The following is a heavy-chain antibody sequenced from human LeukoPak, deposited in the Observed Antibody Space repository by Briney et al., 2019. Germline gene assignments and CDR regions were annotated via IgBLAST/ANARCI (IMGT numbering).Heavy chain of an antibody. CDR2: TSWNSGGI. CDR3: AKSMGYSYGHDAFDI. V-gene: IGHV3-9*03. Sequence: PGGSLRLSCAASGFTFDDYAIHWVRHAPGKGLEWVSGTSWNSGGIGYADSVKGRFTISRDNAKNSLYLQMNSLRAEDMALYYCAKSMGYSYGHDAFDIWGQGTMVTVSS. CDR1: GFTFDDYA. J-gene: IGHJ3*02. D-gene: IGHD5-18*01.